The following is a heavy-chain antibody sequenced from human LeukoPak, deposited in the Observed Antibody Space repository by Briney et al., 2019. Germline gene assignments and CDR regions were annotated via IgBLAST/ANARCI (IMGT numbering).Heavy chain of an antibody. Sequence: ASVKVSCKASGYTFTSYAMNWVRQVPGQGLEWMGWINTNTGNPTYAQGFTGRLVFSLDTSVSTAYLQISSLKAEDTAVYYCARAWIAAAGLDYYYYGMDVWGQGTTVTVSS. CDR3: ARAWIAAAGLDYYYYGMDV. CDR1: GYTFTSYA. J-gene: IGHJ6*02. CDR2: INTNTGNP. V-gene: IGHV7-4-1*02. D-gene: IGHD6-13*01.